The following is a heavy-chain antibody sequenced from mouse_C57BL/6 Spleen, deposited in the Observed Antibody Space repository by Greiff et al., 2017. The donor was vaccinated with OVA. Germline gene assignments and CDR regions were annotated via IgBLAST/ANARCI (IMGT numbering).Heavy chain of an antibody. J-gene: IGHJ3*01. V-gene: IGHV1-64*01. Sequence: QVQLQQPGAELVKPGASVTLSCKASGYTFTSYWMHWVKQRPGQGLAWIGMIHPNSGSTNYNEKFKSKATLTVDKSSSTAYIQLSSLTSAYSAVYYCARGDSFHWGQGTLVTVSA. CDR2: IHPNSGST. CDR3: ARGDSFH. CDR1: GYTFTSYW. D-gene: IGHD3-3*01.